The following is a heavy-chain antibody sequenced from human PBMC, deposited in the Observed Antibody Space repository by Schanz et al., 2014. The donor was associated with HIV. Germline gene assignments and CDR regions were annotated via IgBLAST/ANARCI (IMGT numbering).Heavy chain of an antibody. CDR1: GYTFTGYY. J-gene: IGHJ6*02. CDR3: ARDADLNELWPRDYYHYTMDV. CDR2: INPNSGGT. Sequence: QVQLVQSGAEVKKPGASEKVSCKASGYTFTGYYMHWIRQAPGQGLEWMGWINPNSGGTNYAQKFQGRVTMTRDTSINTAYMELSRLRSDDTAVYYCARDADLNELWPRDYYHYTMDVWGQGTTVTVSS. D-gene: IGHD5-18*01. V-gene: IGHV1-2*02.